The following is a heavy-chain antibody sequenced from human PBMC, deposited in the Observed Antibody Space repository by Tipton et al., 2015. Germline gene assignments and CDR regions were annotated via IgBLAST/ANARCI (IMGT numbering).Heavy chain of an antibody. J-gene: IGHJ5*01. V-gene: IGHV4-34*01. Sequence: TLSLTCDVYGGPFNDYYWTWIRQPPGKGLKWVGTIHPSGITNNNPSHKSRITVSSDTPKTQFSLNLRSVTAADTAVYYCARGRGGDYLQRFDSWGQGTLVTVSS. CDR2: IHPSGIT. CDR3: ARGRGGDYLQRFDS. CDR1: GGPFNDYY. D-gene: IGHD4-17*01.